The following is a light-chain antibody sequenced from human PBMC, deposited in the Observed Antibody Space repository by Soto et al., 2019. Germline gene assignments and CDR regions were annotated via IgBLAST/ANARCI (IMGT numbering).Light chain of an antibody. Sequence: TPEAQATLSCRARQSISTNLAWYPQKLGQAPRLLIYGASTRATGIPARFSGSGSGTEFTLTISSLQSEDFAVDYCQQYHNWPPITSGQGTRLEI. CDR2: GAS. J-gene: IGKJ5*01. CDR3: QQYHNWPPIT. CDR1: QSISTN. V-gene: IGKV3D-15*01.